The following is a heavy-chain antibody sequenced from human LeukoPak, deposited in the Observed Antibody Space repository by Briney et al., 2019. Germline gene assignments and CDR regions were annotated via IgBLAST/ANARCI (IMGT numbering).Heavy chain of an antibody. D-gene: IGHD2-15*01. CDR2: IYYSGST. V-gene: IGHV4-39*07. Sequence: PSETLSLTCTVSGGSISSSSYYWGWIRQPPGKGLEWIGSIYYSGSTYYNPSLKSRVTISVDTSKNQFSLKLSSVTAADTAVYYCARTPRAAFDIWGQGTMVTVSS. J-gene: IGHJ3*02. CDR3: ARTPRAAFDI. CDR1: GGSISSSSYY.